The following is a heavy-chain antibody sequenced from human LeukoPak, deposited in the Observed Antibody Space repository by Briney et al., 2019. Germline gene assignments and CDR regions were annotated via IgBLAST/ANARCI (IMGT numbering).Heavy chain of an antibody. CDR1: GFTFSTYW. CDR3: AREGRYFDWPTPDY. Sequence: PGGSLRLSCAASGFTFSTYWMHWVRQAPGKGLVWVSRISSDGSITGYADSVKGRFTISRDNAKNTLYLQMNSLRAEDTAVYYCAREGRYFDWPTPDYWGQGTLVTVSS. CDR2: ISSDGSIT. V-gene: IGHV3-74*01. D-gene: IGHD3-9*01. J-gene: IGHJ4*02.